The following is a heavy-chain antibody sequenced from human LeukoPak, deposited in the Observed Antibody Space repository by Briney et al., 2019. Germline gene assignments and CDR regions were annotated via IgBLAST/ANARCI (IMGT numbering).Heavy chain of an antibody. D-gene: IGHD6-19*01. CDR2: IYYSGST. Sequence: SETLSLTCTVSGDSIRSYYWGWIRQPPGKGLEWIGYIYYSGSTNYNPSLKSRVTISVDTSKNQFSLRLSSVTAADTAVYYCARVGSSGWSFDYWGQGTLVTVSS. V-gene: IGHV4-59*01. J-gene: IGHJ4*02. CDR1: GDSIRSYY. CDR3: ARVGSSGWSFDY.